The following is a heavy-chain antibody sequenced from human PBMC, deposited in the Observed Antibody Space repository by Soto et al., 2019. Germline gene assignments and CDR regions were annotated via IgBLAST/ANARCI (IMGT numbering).Heavy chain of an antibody. CDR3: VRSWVTGKGGMDV. J-gene: IGHJ6*02. Sequence: QVQLVQSGGEVKKPGASVKVSCKASGYTFTSYGFSWVRQAPGQGLEWMGWINGYTGNTHYAQKFQGRVTMTIDTSTSTAYMELWTLISDDTAVYYCVRSWVTGKGGMDVWGQGTTVTVSS. D-gene: IGHD3-16*01. CDR2: INGYTGNT. V-gene: IGHV1-18*01. CDR1: GYTFTSYG.